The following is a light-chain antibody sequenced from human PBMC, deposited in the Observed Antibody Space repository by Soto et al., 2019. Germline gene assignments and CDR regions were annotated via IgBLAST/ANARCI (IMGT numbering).Light chain of an antibody. J-gene: IGKJ4*01. Sequence: DLQMTQSPSILSASVGDRVHITGRASQSISSWLAWYQPKPGKAPNLLIYKASHLENGVPSRFSGSGSGTEFTLTISSMQPGDFATYYCQHYNDISTFGGGTKLDIK. CDR3: QHYNDIST. CDR1: QSISSW. CDR2: KAS. V-gene: IGKV1-5*03.